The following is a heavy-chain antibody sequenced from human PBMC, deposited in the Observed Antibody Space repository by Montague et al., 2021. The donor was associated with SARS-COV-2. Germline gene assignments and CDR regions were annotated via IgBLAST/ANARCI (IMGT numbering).Heavy chain of an antibody. J-gene: IGHJ6*02. V-gene: IGHV3-53*01. Sequence: LRLSCAASGFTVSSNYMSWVRPAPGKGLEWVSVIYSGVSTYYADSVKGRFTISRDNSKNTLYLHMNSLRAEDTAVYYCARDRRIVGALYYYYGMDVWGQGTTVTVSS. CDR3: ARDRRIVGALYYYYGMDV. D-gene: IGHD1-26*01. CDR1: GFTVSSNY. CDR2: IYSGVST.